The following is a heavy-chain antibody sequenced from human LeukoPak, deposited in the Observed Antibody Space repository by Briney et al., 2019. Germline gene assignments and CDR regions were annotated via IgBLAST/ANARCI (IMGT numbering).Heavy chain of an antibody. V-gene: IGHV3-23*01. Sequence: GGSLRLSCAASGFTFSSYAMSWVRQAPGKGLEWVSAISGSGGSTYYADSVKGRFTISRDNSKNTLYLQMNSLRAEDTAVYYCAKLFYIVVVPAAISARGQGTLVTVSS. D-gene: IGHD2-2*02. J-gene: IGHJ4*02. CDR1: GFTFSSYA. CDR3: AKLFYIVVVPAAISA. CDR2: ISGSGGST.